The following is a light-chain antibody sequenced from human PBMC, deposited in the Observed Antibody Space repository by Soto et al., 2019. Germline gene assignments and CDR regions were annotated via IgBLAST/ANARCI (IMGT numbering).Light chain of an antibody. CDR3: QQSYSTLRIT. V-gene: IGKV1-39*01. Sequence: DIEMTQSPSSLSASVGERVTITCLASQSISSYLNWYQQKPGKAPKLLIYAASSLQSGVPSRFSGSGSGTDFTLTISSLQPEDFATYYCQQSYSTLRITFGQGTRLEIK. J-gene: IGKJ5*01. CDR2: AAS. CDR1: QSISSY.